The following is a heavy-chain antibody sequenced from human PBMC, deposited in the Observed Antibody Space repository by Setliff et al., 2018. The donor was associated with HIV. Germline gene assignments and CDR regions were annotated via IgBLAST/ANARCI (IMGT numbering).Heavy chain of an antibody. CDR3: ARDTGGAFDI. V-gene: IGHV3-30-3*01. CDR2: ISYDGNNK. J-gene: IGHJ3*02. D-gene: IGHD1-26*01. Sequence: GGSLRLSCAASGFTFSTYAMHWVRQAPGKGLEWVAVISYDGNNKYYADSVKGRFTISRDNSKNTLYLQMNSLRAEDTAMYYCARDTGGAFDIWGQGTMVTVSS. CDR1: GFTFSTYA.